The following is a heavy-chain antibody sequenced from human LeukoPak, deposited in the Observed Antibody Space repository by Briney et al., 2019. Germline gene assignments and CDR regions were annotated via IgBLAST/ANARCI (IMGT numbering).Heavy chain of an antibody. CDR2: ISGSGGST. D-gene: IGHD3-3*01. CDR3: AKESSYYDFWSGYYTRELDY. Sequence: GGSLRLTCAASGFTFSSYAMSWVRQAPGKGLEWVSAISGSGGSTYYADSVKGRFTISRDNSKNTLYLQMNSLRAEDTAVYYCAKESSYYDFWSGYYTRELDYRGQGTLVTVSS. V-gene: IGHV3-23*01. CDR1: GFTFSSYA. J-gene: IGHJ4*02.